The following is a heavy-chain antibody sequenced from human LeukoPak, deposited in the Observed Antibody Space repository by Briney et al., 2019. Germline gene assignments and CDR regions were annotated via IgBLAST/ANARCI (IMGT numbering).Heavy chain of an antibody. D-gene: IGHD3-10*01. J-gene: IGHJ6*03. CDR3: AKDNSGRGNYYYYMDV. CDR1: GFTFSSYG. V-gene: IGHV3-9*01. Sequence: GGSLRLSCAASGFTFSSYGMSWVRQAPGKGLEWVSGISWNSGSIGYADSVKGRFTISRDNAKNSLYLQMNSLRAEDTALYYCAKDNSGRGNYYYYMDVWGKGTTVTISS. CDR2: ISWNSGSI.